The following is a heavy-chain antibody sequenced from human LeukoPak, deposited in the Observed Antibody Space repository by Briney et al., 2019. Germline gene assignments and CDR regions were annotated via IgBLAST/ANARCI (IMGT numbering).Heavy chain of an antibody. CDR1: GGTFSSYA. J-gene: IGHJ3*02. V-gene: IGHV1-18*01. Sequence: GASVKVSCKASGGTFSSYAISWVRQAPGQGLEWMGWISAYNGNTNYAQKLQGRVTMTTDTSTSTAYMELRSLRSDDTAVYYCARDLVTMVRGVMGIWGQGTMVTVSS. CDR2: ISAYNGNT. D-gene: IGHD3-10*01. CDR3: ARDLVTMVRGVMGI.